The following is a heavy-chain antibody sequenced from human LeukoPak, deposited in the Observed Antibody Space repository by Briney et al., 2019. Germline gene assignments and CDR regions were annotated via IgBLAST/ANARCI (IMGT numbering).Heavy chain of an antibody. CDR2: INHSGST. CDR1: GGSFSGYY. V-gene: IGHV4-34*01. J-gene: IGHJ2*01. CDR3: ARGYCSGGSCYPPRWGRYWYFDL. D-gene: IGHD2-15*01. Sequence: PSETLSLTCAVYGGSFSGYYLSWIRQPPGKGLGWVGEINHSGSTNYNPSLKSRVTISVDTSKNQFSLKLSSVTAADTAMYYCARGYCSGGSCYPPRWGRYWYFDLWGRGTLVTVSS.